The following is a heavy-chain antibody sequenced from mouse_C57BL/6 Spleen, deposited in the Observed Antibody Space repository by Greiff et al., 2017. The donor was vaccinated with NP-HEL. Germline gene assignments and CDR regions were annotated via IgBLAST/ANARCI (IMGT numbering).Heavy chain of an antibody. CDR2: IDPSDSYT. CDR1: GYTFTSYW. D-gene: IGHD1-1*01. CDR3: ARRYYYGSSRYAMDY. Sequence: QVQLQQPGAELVKPGASVKLSCKASGYTFTSYWMQWVKQRPGQGLEWIGEIDPSDSYTNYNQKFKGKATLTVDTSSSTAYMQLSSLTSEDSAVYYCARRYYYGSSRYAMDYWGQGTSVTVSS. V-gene: IGHV1-50*01. J-gene: IGHJ4*01.